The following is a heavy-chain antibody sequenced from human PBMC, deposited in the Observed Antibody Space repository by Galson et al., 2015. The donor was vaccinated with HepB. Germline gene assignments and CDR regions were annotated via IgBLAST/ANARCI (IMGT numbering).Heavy chain of an antibody. Sequence: SLRLSCAASGFTFSSYGMHWVRQAPGKGLEWVAVIWYDGSNKYYADSAKGRFTISRDNSKNTLYLQMNSLRAEDTAVYYCAREGSLDIVVVPAAIDAFDIWGQGTMVTVSS. CDR3: AREGSLDIVVVPAAIDAFDI. CDR1: GFTFSSYG. J-gene: IGHJ3*02. V-gene: IGHV3-33*01. D-gene: IGHD2-2*01. CDR2: IWYDGSNK.